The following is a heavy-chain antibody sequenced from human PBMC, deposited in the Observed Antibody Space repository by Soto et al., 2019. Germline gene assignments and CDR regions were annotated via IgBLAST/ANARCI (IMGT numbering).Heavy chain of an antibody. CDR1: GFTFDDYA. V-gene: IGHV3-30-3*01. J-gene: IGHJ4*02. CDR2: ISHDGNNK. D-gene: IGHD1-1*01. CDR3: ARHRMPTLPLGYFDC. Sequence: GGSLRLSCEASGFTFDDYAMHWARQAPGKALEWVAIISHDGNNKYYADSVKGRFTLSRDNSKNTMFLQLNSLRDEDTAVYYFARHRMPTLPLGYFDCWGQLALVTV.